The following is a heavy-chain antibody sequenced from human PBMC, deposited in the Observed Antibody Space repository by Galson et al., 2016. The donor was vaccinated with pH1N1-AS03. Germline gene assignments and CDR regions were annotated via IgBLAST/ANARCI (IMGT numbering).Heavy chain of an antibody. CDR3: ARSPSSAWHNFDY. CDR1: GFAFSDYT. CDR2: TSYNGRNK. V-gene: IGHV3-30-3*02. D-gene: IGHD6-19*01. Sequence: SLRLSCAASGFAFSDYTMHWVRQAPGKGLEWVAVTSYNGRNKYYTDSVQGRFSISRDNSKNTLHLQMISLRDEDTAVYFCARSPSSAWHNFDYWGQVALVVVST. J-gene: IGHJ4*02.